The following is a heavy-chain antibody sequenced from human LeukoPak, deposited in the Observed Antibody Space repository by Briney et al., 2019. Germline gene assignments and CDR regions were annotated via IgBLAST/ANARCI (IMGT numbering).Heavy chain of an antibody. CDR2: IYSGGNT. CDR3: ARQRLVPEDYFDY. Sequence: GGSLRLSCAASGFTVSSNYMSWVRQAPGKGLEWVSVIYSGGNTYYADSVKGRFTISRDNSKNTLYLQMNSLRAEDTAVYYCARQRLVPEDYFDYWGQGTLVTVSS. D-gene: IGHD6-13*01. J-gene: IGHJ4*02. CDR1: GFTVSSNY. V-gene: IGHV3-53*01.